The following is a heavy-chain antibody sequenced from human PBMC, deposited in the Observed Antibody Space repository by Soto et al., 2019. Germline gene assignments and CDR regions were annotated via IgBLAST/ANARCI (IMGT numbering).Heavy chain of an antibody. CDR2: IKSKTDGGTT. V-gene: IGHV3-15*01. Sequence: GESLKISCAASGFTFSNAWMSWVRQAPGKGLEWVGRIKSKTDGGTTDYAAPVKGRFTISRDDSKNTLYLQMNSLKTEDTAVYYCTTGEDIVVVPAAMSPGVYYYMDVWGKGTTVTVSS. J-gene: IGHJ6*03. D-gene: IGHD2-2*01. CDR3: TTGEDIVVVPAAMSPGVYYYMDV. CDR1: GFTFSNAW.